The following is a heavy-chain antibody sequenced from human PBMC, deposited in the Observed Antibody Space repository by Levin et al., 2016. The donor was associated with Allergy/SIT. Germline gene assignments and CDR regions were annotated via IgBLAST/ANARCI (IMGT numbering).Heavy chain of an antibody. Sequence: ASVKVSCKASGYTFTSYAMHWVRQAPGQRLEWMGWINAGNGNTKYSQKFQGRVTITRDTSASTAYMELSSLRSEDTAVYYCAREGIVGATNYYGMDVWGQGTTVTVSS. CDR3: AREGIVGATNYYGMDV. V-gene: IGHV1-3*01. D-gene: IGHD1-26*01. CDR2: INAGNGNT. J-gene: IGHJ6*02. CDR1: GYTFTSYA.